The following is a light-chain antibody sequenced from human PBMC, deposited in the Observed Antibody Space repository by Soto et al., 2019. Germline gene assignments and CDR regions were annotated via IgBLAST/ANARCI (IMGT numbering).Light chain of an antibody. Sequence: QSALTQPASMSGSPGQSITISCSGTSSDVGGYNFVSWYQHHPGKVPKLIIYNVNARPSGVSIRFSGSKSGNTASLTISGLQADDEADYYCTSFTSGTTLAMFGGGTKLTVL. V-gene: IGLV2-14*03. CDR2: NVN. CDR3: TSFTSGTTLAM. CDR1: SSDVGGYNF. J-gene: IGLJ3*02.